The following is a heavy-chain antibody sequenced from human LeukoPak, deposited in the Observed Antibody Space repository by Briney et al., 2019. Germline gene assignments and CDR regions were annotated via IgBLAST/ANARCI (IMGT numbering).Heavy chain of an antibody. CDR2: IYYSGST. Sequence: PSETLSLTCTVSGGSISSYYWSWIRQPPGKGLEWIGYIYYSGSTNYNPSLKSRVTISVDTSKNQFSLKLSSVTAADTAVYYCARGEGDWGRGYYGMDVWGQGTTVTVSS. CDR1: GGSISSYY. J-gene: IGHJ6*02. D-gene: IGHD3/OR15-3a*01. CDR3: ARGEGDWGRGYYGMDV. V-gene: IGHV4-59*01.